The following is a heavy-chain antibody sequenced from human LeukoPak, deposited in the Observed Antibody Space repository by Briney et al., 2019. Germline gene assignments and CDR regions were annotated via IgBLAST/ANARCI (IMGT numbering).Heavy chain of an antibody. CDR2: IKQDGSEK. D-gene: IGHD3-22*01. CDR3: ARDHYYYDSSGYSTWFDP. Sequence: GGSLRLSCAASGFTFSSYAMSWVRQAPGKGLEWVANIKQDGSEKYYVDSVKGRFTISRDNAKNSLYLQMNSLRAEDTAVYYCARDHYYYDSSGYSTWFDPWGQGTLVTVSS. J-gene: IGHJ5*02. CDR1: GFTFSSYA. V-gene: IGHV3-7*04.